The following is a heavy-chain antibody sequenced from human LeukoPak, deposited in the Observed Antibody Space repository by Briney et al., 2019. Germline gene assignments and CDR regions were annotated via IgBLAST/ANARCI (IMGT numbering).Heavy chain of an antibody. J-gene: IGHJ5*02. CDR3: ARSYSSGSTSRWDPTGTWFDP. CDR1: GYTFTSYG. Sequence: ASVKVSCKASGYTFTSYGISWVRQAPGQGLEWMGWISAYNGNTNYAQKLQGRVTMTTDTSTSTAYMELRSLRSGDTAVYYCARSYSSGSTSRWDPTGTWFDPWGQGTLVTVSS. D-gene: IGHD2-2*01. CDR2: ISAYNGNT. V-gene: IGHV1-18*01.